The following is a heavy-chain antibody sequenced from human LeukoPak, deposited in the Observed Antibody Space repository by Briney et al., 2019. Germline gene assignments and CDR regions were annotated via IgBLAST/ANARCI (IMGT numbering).Heavy chain of an antibody. CDR2: INHSGST. J-gene: IGHJ4*02. D-gene: IGHD3-16*01. Sequence: NPSETLSLTCTVSGGSISSYYWSWIRQPPGKGLEWIGEINHSGSTNYNPSLKSRVTISVDTSKNQFSLKLSSVTAADTAVYYCARGRVLGLSGSQPWGYWGQGTLVTVSS. CDR3: ARGRVLGLSGSQPWGY. CDR1: GGSISSYY. V-gene: IGHV4-34*01.